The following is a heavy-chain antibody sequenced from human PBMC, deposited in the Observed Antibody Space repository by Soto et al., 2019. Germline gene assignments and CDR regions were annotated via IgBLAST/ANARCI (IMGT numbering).Heavy chain of an antibody. CDR1: GGSIRTSGYS. V-gene: IGHV4-39*07. J-gene: IGHJ5*02. D-gene: IGHD2-2*01. CDR2: INHSGGT. Sequence: SETLSLTCAVSGGSIRTSGYSWGWIRQPPGKGLEWIGDINHSGGTNSNPSLKSRVSISVDTSKNQFSLRLSSVTAADTAVYYCARVRGVYVVPAARNWFDPWGQGTLVTVSS. CDR3: ARVRGVYVVPAARNWFDP.